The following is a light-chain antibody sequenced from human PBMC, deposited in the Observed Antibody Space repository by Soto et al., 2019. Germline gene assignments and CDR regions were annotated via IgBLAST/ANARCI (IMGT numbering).Light chain of an antibody. CDR2: DAS. V-gene: IGKV1-5*01. CDR3: HQYNSYRA. CDR1: QSSSSW. J-gene: IGKJ1*01. Sequence: QMTQSPSTLSASVGDRVTITCRASQSSSSWLAWYQQKPGKAPKLLIYDASSLESGVPSRFSGSGSGTEFTLTISSLQPDDFATYYCHQYNSYRAFGQGTKVDIK.